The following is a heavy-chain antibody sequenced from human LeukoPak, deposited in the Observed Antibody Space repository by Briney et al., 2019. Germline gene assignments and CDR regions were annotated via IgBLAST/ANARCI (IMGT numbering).Heavy chain of an antibody. CDR3: ARGGYCSGGSCYHPYYYYYGMDV. V-gene: IGHV3-48*04. CDR1: GFTFSSYG. D-gene: IGHD2-15*01. J-gene: IGHJ6*02. CDR2: IGSSSSTI. Sequence: GGSLRLSCAASGFTFSSYGMHWVRQAPGRGLEWVSYIGSSSSTIYYADSVKGRFTISRDNAKNSLYLQMNSLRAEDTAVYYCARGGYCSGGSCYHPYYYYYGMDVWGQGTTVTVSS.